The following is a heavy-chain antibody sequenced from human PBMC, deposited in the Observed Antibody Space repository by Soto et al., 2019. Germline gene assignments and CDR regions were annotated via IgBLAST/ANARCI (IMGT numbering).Heavy chain of an antibody. D-gene: IGHD6-6*01. CDR2: MYHSGIT. CDR1: GYSIRSGYF. J-gene: IGHJ6*02. V-gene: IGHV4-38-2*01. Sequence: PSETLSLTCAVSGYSIRSGYFWGWIRQPPGKGLEWIGSMYHSGITYYNLSLKSRVTISVDTSKNQLSLKLSSATDADTAVYYCARSMYSTSAQLYYGMDVWGQGTTVTVSS. CDR3: ARSMYSTSAQLYYGMDV.